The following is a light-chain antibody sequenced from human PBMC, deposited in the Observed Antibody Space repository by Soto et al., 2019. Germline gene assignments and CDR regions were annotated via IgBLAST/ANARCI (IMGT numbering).Light chain of an antibody. J-gene: IGKJ1*01. CDR1: QSIDTH. CDR3: HQRQSWPRT. V-gene: IGKV1-17*02. Sequence: DIRMTQSPSSLSASVGDRVTITCRASQSIDTHLKWYQQHPGKAPNALIYEASNLQSGVPSRFSGSGSGTDFTLTISDVQPEDFALYYCHQRQSWPRTFGQGTKV. CDR2: EAS.